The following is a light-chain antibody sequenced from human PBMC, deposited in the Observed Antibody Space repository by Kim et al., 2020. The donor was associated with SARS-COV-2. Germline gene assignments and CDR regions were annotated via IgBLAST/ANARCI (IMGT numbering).Light chain of an antibody. V-gene: IGLV1-47*01. CDR1: SSNIGSKS. CDR2: GNN. CDR3: AAWDDSLSGRV. J-gene: IGLJ2*01. Sequence: GQRVTIAWSGSSSNIGSKSVSWYQQLPGTAPKLLIYGNNQRPSGVPDRFSGSKSGTSASLAISGLRSEDEADYYCAAWDDSLSGRVFGSGTQLTVL.